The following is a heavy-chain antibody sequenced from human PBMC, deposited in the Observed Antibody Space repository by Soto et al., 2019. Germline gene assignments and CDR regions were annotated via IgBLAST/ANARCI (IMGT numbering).Heavy chain of an antibody. Sequence: SVKVSCKASGGTFSSYAISWVRQAPGQGLEWMGGIIPIFGTANYAQKFQGRVTITADESTSTAYMELSSLRSEDTAVYYCARAYSSYPRGYYYGMDVCGQGTTVTVYS. V-gene: IGHV1-69*13. CDR3: ARAYSSYPRGYYYGMDV. J-gene: IGHJ6*02. CDR2: IIPIFGTA. D-gene: IGHD6-6*01. CDR1: GGTFSSYA.